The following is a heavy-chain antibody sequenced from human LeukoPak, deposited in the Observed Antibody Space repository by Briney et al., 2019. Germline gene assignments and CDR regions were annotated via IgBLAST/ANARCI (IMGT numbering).Heavy chain of an antibody. CDR2: ISTGSSTI. Sequence: GRSLRLSCAASGFTFSTYSMNWVRQAPGKGLEWVSFISTGSSTIYYADSVKGRFTISRDNAKNSLYLQMNSLRAEDTAVYYCARVEEYYSSGWYGYFDYWGQGTLVTVSS. CDR3: ARVEEYYSSGWYGYFDY. J-gene: IGHJ4*02. D-gene: IGHD6-19*01. V-gene: IGHV3-48*01. CDR1: GFTFSTYS.